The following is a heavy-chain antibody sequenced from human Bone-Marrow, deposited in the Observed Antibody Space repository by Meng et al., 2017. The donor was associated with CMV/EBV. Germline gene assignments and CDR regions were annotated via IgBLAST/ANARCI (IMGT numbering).Heavy chain of an antibody. D-gene: IGHD3-22*01. Sequence: ISSGNWWSWVRQPQGKGLEWIGEIYDSGSTNYNPSLKRRVTISVDKSKNQFSLKLSSVTAADTDVYYCARVRSYYDSSGYYRNWFDPWGQGTLVTVSS. CDR3: ARVRSYYDSSGYYRNWFDP. CDR1: ISSGNW. CDR2: IYDSGST. J-gene: IGHJ5*02. V-gene: IGHV4-4*02.